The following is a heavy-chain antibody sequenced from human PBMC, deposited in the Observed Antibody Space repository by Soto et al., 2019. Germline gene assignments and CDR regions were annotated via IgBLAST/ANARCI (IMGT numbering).Heavy chain of an antibody. CDR2: IIPIFGTA. V-gene: IGHV1-69*05. J-gene: IGHJ6*02. Sequence: QVQLVQSGAEVKKPGSSVKVSCKASGGTFSSYAISWVRQAPGQGLEWMGGIIPIFGTANYAQKFQGRVTITXXEXTXXAYMELSSLRSEDTAVYYCASFDGYDSNDYCGMDVWGQGTTVTVSS. CDR1: GGTFSSYA. CDR3: ASFDGYDSNDYCGMDV. D-gene: IGHD5-12*01.